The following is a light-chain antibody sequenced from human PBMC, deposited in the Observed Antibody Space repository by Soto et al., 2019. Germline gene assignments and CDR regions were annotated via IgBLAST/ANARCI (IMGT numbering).Light chain of an antibody. CDR2: KAS. Sequence: DIQMTQSPSTLSGSVGDRVTITCRASQTISSWLAWYQQKPGKAPKLLIYKASTLKSGDPSRFSGSGSGTEFTLTISSLQPDDFATYYCQQYNSYSEAFGQGTKVELK. CDR1: QTISSW. CDR3: QQYNSYSEA. J-gene: IGKJ1*01. V-gene: IGKV1-5*03.